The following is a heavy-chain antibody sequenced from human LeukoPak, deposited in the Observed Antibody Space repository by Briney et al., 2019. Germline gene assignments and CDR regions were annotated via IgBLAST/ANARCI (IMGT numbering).Heavy chain of an antibody. J-gene: IGHJ4*02. V-gene: IGHV1-69*13. D-gene: IGHD3-3*01. CDR1: GGTFSSYA. Sequence: GASVKVSCKASGGTFSSYAISWVRQAPGQGLEWMGGIIPIFGTANYAQKFQGRVTITADESTSTAYMELSSLRSEDTAVYYCARSRSGYLYYFDYWGQGTLVTVSS. CDR3: ARSRSGYLYYFDY. CDR2: IIPIFGTA.